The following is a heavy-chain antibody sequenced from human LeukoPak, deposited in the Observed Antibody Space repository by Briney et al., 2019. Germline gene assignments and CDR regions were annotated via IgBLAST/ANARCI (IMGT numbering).Heavy chain of an antibody. CDR3: ARSTTYYDRTPYTDY. D-gene: IGHD3-22*01. CDR2: ISYDGSNK. V-gene: IGHV3-30-3*01. CDR1: GFTFSSYA. J-gene: IGHJ4*02. Sequence: GGSLRLSCAASGFTFSSYAMHWVRKAPGKGLEWVAVISYDGSNKYYADSVKGRFTISRDNSKNTLYLQMNSLRAEDTAVYYCARSTTYYDRTPYTDYWGQGTLVTVSS.